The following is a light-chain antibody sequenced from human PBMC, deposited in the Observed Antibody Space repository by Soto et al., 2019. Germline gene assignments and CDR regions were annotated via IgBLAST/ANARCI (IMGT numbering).Light chain of an antibody. CDR2: DAS. CDR3: QLYDSYSPLRT. CDR1: QSISSW. Sequence: QMTQSPTTLSASVGDRVVITCRASQSISSWLAWYQQKPGKAPKLLIYDASSLESGVPSRFSGSGSGTEFTLTISSLQPDDFATNYCQLYDSYSPLRTFGQRAKV. V-gene: IGKV1-5*01. J-gene: IGKJ1*01.